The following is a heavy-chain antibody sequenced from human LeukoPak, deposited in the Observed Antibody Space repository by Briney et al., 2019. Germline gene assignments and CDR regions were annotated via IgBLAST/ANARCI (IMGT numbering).Heavy chain of an antibody. Sequence: ASVKVSCKVSGYTFTSYGISWVRQAPGQGLEWMGWISAYNGNTNYAQKLQGRVTMTTDTSTSTAYMELRSLRSDDTAVYYCARTEYCSSTSCRTDLDYWGQGTLVTVSS. CDR2: ISAYNGNT. V-gene: IGHV1-18*01. CDR1: GYTFTSYG. CDR3: ARTEYCSSTSCRTDLDY. D-gene: IGHD2-2*01. J-gene: IGHJ4*02.